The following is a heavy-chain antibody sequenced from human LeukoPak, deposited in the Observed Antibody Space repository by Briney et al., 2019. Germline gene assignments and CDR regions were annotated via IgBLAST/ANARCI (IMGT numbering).Heavy chain of an antibody. CDR3: ARDPYSGNYGDYYYYMDV. Sequence: GGSLRLSCVASGFTFNTYNMNWVRHAPGKGLEWVSSITSSSSYIYYADSVKGRFTISRDNAKSSLYLQMNSLRDEDTAVYYCARDPYSGNYGDYYYYMDVWGKGTTVTISS. CDR1: GFTFNTYN. V-gene: IGHV3-21*01. CDR2: ITSSSSYI. J-gene: IGHJ6*03. D-gene: IGHD1-26*01.